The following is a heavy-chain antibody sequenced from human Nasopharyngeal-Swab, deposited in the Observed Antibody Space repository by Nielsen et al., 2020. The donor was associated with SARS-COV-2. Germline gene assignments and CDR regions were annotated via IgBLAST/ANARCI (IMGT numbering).Heavy chain of an antibody. Sequence: GESLKISCAASGFTFSNAWMTWVRQAPGKGLEWVGRIKSKTDGGTTDYAAPVKGRFTISRDDSKNTLYLQMNSLKTEDTAVYYCTTVAFDKYYCYVMDVWGQGTTVTVSS. CDR2: IKSKTDGGTT. CDR1: GFTFSNAW. V-gene: IGHV3-15*01. CDR3: TTVAFDKYYCYVMDV. D-gene: IGHD3-10*01. J-gene: IGHJ6*02.